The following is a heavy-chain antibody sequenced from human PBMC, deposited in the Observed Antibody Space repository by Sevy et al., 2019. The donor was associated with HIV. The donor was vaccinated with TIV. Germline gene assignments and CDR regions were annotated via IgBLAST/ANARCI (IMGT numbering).Heavy chain of an antibody. Sequence: GGCLRLSCVASGFRFESQAMSWVRQAPGKGLEWVSGMSGRGDSRGYAHSVKGRFTISRDNSKNTVYLQMNSLTAEDTALYYCAQDVRDQSWYDDFWSGSPCFDYWGRGILVTVSS. J-gene: IGHJ4*01. V-gene: IGHV3-23*01. CDR3: AQDVRDQSWYDDFWSGSPCFDY. CDR2: MSGRGDSR. CDR1: GFRFESQA. D-gene: IGHD3-3*01.